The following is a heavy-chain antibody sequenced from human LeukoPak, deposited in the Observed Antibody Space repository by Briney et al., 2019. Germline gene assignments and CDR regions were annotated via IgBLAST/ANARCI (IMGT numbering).Heavy chain of an antibody. D-gene: IGHD1-26*01. Sequence: SETLSLTCTVSGGSISSSSYYWGWIRQPPGKGLEWIGSIYYSGSTYYNPSLKSRVTISVDTSKNQFSLKLSSVTAADTAVYYCASLSLVGAPQSCFDYWGQGTLVTVSS. CDR2: IYYSGST. CDR1: GGSISSSSYY. CDR3: ASLSLVGAPQSCFDY. J-gene: IGHJ4*02. V-gene: IGHV4-39*01.